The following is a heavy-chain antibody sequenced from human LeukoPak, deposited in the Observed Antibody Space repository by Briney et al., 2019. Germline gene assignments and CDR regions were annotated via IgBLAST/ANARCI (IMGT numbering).Heavy chain of an antibody. CDR3: ARDGMAAPYYYYGMDV. J-gene: IGHJ6*02. D-gene: IGHD5-24*01. CDR2: MNPNSGNT. CDR1: GYTFTSYD. V-gene: IGHV1-8*01. Sequence: ASVNVSCKASGYTFTSYDINWVRQATGQGLEWMGWMNPNSGNTGYAQKFQGRVTMTRNTSISTAYMELSSLRSEDTAVYYCARDGMAAPYYYYGMDVWGQGTTVTVSS.